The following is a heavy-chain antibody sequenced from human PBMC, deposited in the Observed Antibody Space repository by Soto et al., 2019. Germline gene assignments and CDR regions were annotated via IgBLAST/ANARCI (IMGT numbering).Heavy chain of an antibody. V-gene: IGHV5-51*03. D-gene: IGHD4-17*01. CDR1: GYNFNNYW. J-gene: IGHJ3*02. Sequence: EVQVVQSGAEVKKPGESLKISCKVSGYNFNNYWIDWVRQMQGKGLEWMGIIHPSKSSTRYSPSFEGQVTISADESISTADLQWSSLKASETAMYYCARDLDSGVNSETFDIWGQGTMVTVSS. CDR2: IHPSKSST. CDR3: ARDLDSGVNSETFDI.